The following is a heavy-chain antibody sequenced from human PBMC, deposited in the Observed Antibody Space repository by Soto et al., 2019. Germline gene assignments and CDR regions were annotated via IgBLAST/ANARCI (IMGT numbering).Heavy chain of an antibody. V-gene: IGHV1-46*01. Sequence: QVQLVQSGAEVKKPGASVKVSCKASGYIFTNYYIHRVRQAHGQGLEWMAIINPLPTSGSTNYAQKFQGRVTVTRDTSTSTVYLELSSLRSDDTAVYYCARDLAAAAYWGQGTLVTVSS. CDR3: ARDLAAAAY. CDR2: INPLPTSGST. D-gene: IGHD6-13*01. CDR1: GYIFTNYY. J-gene: IGHJ4*02.